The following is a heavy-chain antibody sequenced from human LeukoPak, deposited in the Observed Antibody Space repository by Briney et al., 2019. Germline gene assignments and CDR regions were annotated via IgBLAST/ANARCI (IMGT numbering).Heavy chain of an antibody. J-gene: IGHJ4*02. CDR1: GFTFSSYS. Sequence: GGSLRPSCAASGFTFSSYSMNWVRQAPGKGLEWVSYSSSSSSTIYYADSVKGRFTISRDNAKNSLHLQMNSLRAEDTAVYYRARVSRGSYYVEGYFDYWGQGTLVTVSS. CDR2: SSSSSSTI. V-gene: IGHV3-48*01. D-gene: IGHD1-26*01. CDR3: ARVSRGSYYVEGYFDY.